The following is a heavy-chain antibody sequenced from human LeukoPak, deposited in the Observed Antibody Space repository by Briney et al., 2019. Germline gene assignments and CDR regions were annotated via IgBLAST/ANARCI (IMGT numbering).Heavy chain of an antibody. J-gene: IGHJ6*04. Sequence: SVKVSCKASGFTFTSSAMQWVRQARGQRLEWIGWIVVGSGNTNYAQKFQERVTITRDMSTSTAYMELSSLRSEDTAVYYCARSSRFLEWLFTDVWGKGTTVTVSS. V-gene: IGHV1-58*02. CDR3: ARSSRFLEWLFTDV. D-gene: IGHD3-3*01. CDR2: IVVGSGNT. CDR1: GFTFTSSA.